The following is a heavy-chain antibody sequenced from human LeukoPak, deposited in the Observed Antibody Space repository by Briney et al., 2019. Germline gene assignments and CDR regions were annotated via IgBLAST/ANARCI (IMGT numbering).Heavy chain of an antibody. CDR2: IYYSGST. Sequence: GSLRLSCAASGFTFSNYAMSWIRQPPGKGLEWIGYIYYSGSTNYNPSLKSRVTISVHTSKNQFSLKLSSVTAADTAVYYCARLTGYSSESWFDPWGQGTLVTVSS. D-gene: IGHD3-9*01. J-gene: IGHJ5*02. V-gene: IGHV4-59*01. CDR1: GFTFSNYA. CDR3: ARLTGYSSESWFDP.